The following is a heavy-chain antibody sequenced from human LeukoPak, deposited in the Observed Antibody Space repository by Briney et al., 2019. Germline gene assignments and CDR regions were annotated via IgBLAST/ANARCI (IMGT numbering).Heavy chain of an antibody. V-gene: IGHV3-66*01. CDR3: ARSSISSYYED. D-gene: IGHD1-26*01. Sequence: GGSLRLSCAGFGFTVSSSYMSWVRQAPGRGLEWVSILYSGGSIFYADSVKGRFTISRDISKNMLHLQMNSLRADDTAVYYCARSSISSYYEDWGQGTLVTVSS. CDR1: GFTVSSSY. CDR2: LYSGGSI. J-gene: IGHJ4*02.